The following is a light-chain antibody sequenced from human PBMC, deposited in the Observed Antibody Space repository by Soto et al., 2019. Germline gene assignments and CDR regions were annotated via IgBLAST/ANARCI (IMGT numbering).Light chain of an antibody. CDR1: SSYIGAGYD. CDR3: QSYDDSLGGHVI. CDR2: ANT. V-gene: IGLV1-40*01. J-gene: IGLJ2*01. Sequence: QPVLTQPPSVSGAPGQRVTISCTGSSSYIGAGYDVHWYQQLPGTAPKLLIYANTNRPSGVPDRFSGSKSGTSASLAITGLQAGDEADYYCQSYDDSLGGHVIFGGGTKLTVL.